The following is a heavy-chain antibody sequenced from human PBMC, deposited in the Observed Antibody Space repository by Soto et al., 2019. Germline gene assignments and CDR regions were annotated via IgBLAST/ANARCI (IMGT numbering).Heavy chain of an antibody. J-gene: IGHJ5*02. D-gene: IGHD2-2*02. Sequence: LSLTFAVYGXSFSGYYWSWIRQPPGKGLEWIGEINHSGSTNYNPSLKSRVTISVDTSKNQFSLKLSSVTAADTAVYYCARGECSSTSCYMGFNWFDPWGQGTLVTVSS. V-gene: IGHV4-34*01. CDR1: GXSFSGYY. CDR3: ARGECSSTSCYMGFNWFDP. CDR2: INHSGST.